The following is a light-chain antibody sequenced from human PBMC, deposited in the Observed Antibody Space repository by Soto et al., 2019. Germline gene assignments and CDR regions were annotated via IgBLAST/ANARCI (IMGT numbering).Light chain of an antibody. J-gene: IGLJ2*01. CDR1: RDDIGAYDY. Sequence: QSVLTQPASVSGSPGQSITMSCAGTRDDIGAYDYVPWYQQHPGNAPKLLVYEVTNRPSGVSDRFSGSKSGNTASLTISGLQAEDEADYYCNSYTNSSAVVFGGGTKVTVL. CDR3: NSYTNSSAVV. V-gene: IGLV2-14*01. CDR2: EVT.